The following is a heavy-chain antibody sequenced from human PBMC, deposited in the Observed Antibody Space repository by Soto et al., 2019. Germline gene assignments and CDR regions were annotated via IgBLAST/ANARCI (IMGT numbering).Heavy chain of an antibody. CDR2: INSDGTNT. Sequence: VQLVESGGGLVQPGGSLRLSCAASGFSLNDYWMHWVRQAPGKGPVWVSRINSDGTNTAYADSVKGRFTISRDIAKNTLYLHMNSLTAEDPAVYYCVAARPDSDSWGQGTLVAVSS. CDR1: GFSLNDYW. D-gene: IGHD6-6*01. CDR3: VAARPDSDS. V-gene: IGHV3-74*01. J-gene: IGHJ4*02.